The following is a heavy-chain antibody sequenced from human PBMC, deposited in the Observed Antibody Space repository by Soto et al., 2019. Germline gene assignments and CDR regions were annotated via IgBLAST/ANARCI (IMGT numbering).Heavy chain of an antibody. V-gene: IGHV1-8*02. Sequence: ASVKVSCKXSGYDFTAYDINWVRQASGQGLEWMGWMNPINGAAGSARRFQGRISMTRNTATGTAYLELTSLRSDDSAVYYCGRGPSPRAPAGGTPYYYAMDVWGQGTTVTVSS. CDR1: GYDFTAYD. CDR2: MNPINGAA. J-gene: IGHJ6*02. D-gene: IGHD6-13*01. CDR3: GRGPSPRAPAGGTPYYYAMDV.